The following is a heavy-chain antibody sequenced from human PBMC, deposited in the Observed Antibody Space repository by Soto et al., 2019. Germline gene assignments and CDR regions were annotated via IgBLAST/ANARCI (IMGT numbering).Heavy chain of an antibody. CDR1: GESISSSSYY. Sequence: SETLSLTCIVSGESISSSSYYWGWIRQPPGKGLEWIGSIYYSGRTYYNPSFKSRVTISIDTSKNQFSLKLSSVTASDTAVYYCARQRTTVVTQAYFDHWGQGALVTVSS. D-gene: IGHD2-21*02. J-gene: IGHJ4*02. CDR2: IYYSGRT. CDR3: ARQRTTVVTQAYFDH. V-gene: IGHV4-39*01.